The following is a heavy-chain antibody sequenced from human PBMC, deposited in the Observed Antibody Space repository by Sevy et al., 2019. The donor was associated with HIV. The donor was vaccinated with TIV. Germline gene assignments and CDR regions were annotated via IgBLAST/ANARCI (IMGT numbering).Heavy chain of an antibody. V-gene: IGHV3-33*01. CDR1: GFTFSSYG. Sequence: GGSLRLSCAASGFTFSSYGMHWVRQAPGKGLEWVAVIWYDGSNKYYADSVKGRFTISRDNSKNTLYLQMNSLRAEDTAVYYCARDPYRDYYGSGSYYYIRPQYYYYGMDVWGQGTTVTVSS. J-gene: IGHJ6*02. CDR3: ARDPYRDYYGSGSYYYIRPQYYYYGMDV. D-gene: IGHD3-10*01. CDR2: IWYDGSNK.